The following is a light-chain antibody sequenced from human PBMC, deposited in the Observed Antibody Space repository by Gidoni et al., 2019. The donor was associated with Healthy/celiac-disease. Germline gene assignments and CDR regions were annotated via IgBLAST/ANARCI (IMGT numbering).Light chain of an antibody. J-gene: IGLJ2*01. Sequence: YELTQPPSVSVSPGQTASITCSGDKLGDKYACWYQQKPGQSPVLVIYQDSKRPSGIPERFSGSNSGNTATLTISGTQAMDEADYYCQAWDSSTEVFGGGTKLTVL. V-gene: IGLV3-1*01. CDR1: KLGDKY. CDR3: QAWDSSTEV. CDR2: QDS.